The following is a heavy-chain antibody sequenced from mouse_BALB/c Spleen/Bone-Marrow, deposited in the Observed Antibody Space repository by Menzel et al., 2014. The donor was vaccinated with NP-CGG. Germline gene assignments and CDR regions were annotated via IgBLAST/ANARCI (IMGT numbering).Heavy chain of an antibody. D-gene: IGHD2-4*01. CDR1: GSSLTSYG. J-gene: IGHJ2*01. CDR2: IWAGGST. Sequence: VNLVESGPGLVAPSQSLSITCTVSGSSLTSYGVHWVRQPPGKGLDWLGVIWAGGSTNYNSALMSRLSISKDNSKSXVFLKMNSLQTDDTAMYYCAREGPTMITTDFDYWGQGTTLTVSS. V-gene: IGHV2-9*02. CDR3: AREGPTMITTDFDY.